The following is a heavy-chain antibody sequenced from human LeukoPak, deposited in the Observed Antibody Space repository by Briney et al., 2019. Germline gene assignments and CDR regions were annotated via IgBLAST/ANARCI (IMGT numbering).Heavy chain of an antibody. CDR3: ARAGGSGTYYQNWFDP. V-gene: IGHV4-39*01. D-gene: IGHD3-10*01. J-gene: IGHJ5*02. Sequence: SETLSLTCTVSGGSISSSSYYWGSIRQPPGKGLEWIGNIYYSGSTYYNPSLKSRVTISVDTSKNQFSLKLSSVSAADTAVYYCARAGGSGTYYQNWFDPWGQGTLVTVSS. CDR2: IYYSGST. CDR1: GGSISSSSYY.